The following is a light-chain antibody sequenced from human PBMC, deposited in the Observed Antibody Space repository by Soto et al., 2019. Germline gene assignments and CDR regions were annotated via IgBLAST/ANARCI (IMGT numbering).Light chain of an antibody. CDR3: QQYHNWWT. V-gene: IGKV3-15*01. CDR1: HSVNSN. Sequence: EIVMTQSPATLSVSPGERATLSCRASHSVNSNLAWYQQRPGQAPRLLISGASTRATGVPARFSGSGSETEFTLTISSLQSADFAVYYCQQYHNWWTCGQGTKVEIK. J-gene: IGKJ1*01. CDR2: GAS.